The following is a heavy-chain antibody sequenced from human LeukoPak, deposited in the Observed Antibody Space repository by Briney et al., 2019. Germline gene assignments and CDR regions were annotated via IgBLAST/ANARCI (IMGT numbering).Heavy chain of an antibody. D-gene: IGHD6-13*01. J-gene: IGHJ3*02. CDR3: ARGSRIAAAGHNAFDI. CDR1: GFTFSSYS. CDR2: ISSSSSTI. V-gene: IGHV3-48*04. Sequence: GGSLRLSCAASGFTFSSYSMNWVRQAPGKGLEWVSYISSSSSTIYYADSVKGRFTISRDNAKNSLYLQMNSLRAEDTAVYYCARGSRIAAAGHNAFDILGQGTMVTVSS.